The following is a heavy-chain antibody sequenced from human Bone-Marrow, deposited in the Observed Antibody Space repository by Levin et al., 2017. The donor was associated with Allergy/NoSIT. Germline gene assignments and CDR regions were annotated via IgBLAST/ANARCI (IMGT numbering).Heavy chain of an antibody. CDR3: ARGGDWNPPVGFGY. Sequence: GGSLRLSCAASGFTVSSNYMSWVRQAPGKGLEWVSVIYSGGSTYYADSVKGRFTISRDNSKNTLYLQMNSLRAEDTAVYYCARGGDWNPPVGFGYWGQGTLVTVSS. D-gene: IGHD1-1*01. CDR2: IYSGGST. V-gene: IGHV3-53*01. CDR1: GFTVSSNY. J-gene: IGHJ4*02.